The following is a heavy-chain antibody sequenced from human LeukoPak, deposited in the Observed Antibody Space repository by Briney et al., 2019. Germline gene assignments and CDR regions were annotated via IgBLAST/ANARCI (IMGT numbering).Heavy chain of an antibody. Sequence: GGSLRLSCSASGFTFSSYWMSWVRQAPVKGLEWVANIKQDGSEKYYVDSVKGRFTISRDNAKNSLYLQMNSLRAEDTAVYYCATLSFVVVPAGNPWGQGTLVTVSS. J-gene: IGHJ5*02. D-gene: IGHD2-2*01. CDR1: GFTFSSYW. CDR2: IKQDGSEK. CDR3: ATLSFVVVPAGNP. V-gene: IGHV3-7*01.